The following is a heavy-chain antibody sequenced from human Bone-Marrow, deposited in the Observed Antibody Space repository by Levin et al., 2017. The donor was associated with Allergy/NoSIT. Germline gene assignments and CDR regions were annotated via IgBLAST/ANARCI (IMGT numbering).Heavy chain of an antibody. CDR3: ARRGYYYFDL. V-gene: IGHV3-48*01. J-gene: IGHJ4*02. D-gene: IGHD2-15*01. CDR2: INSNSNTI. CDR1: GFIFSSYS. Sequence: GESLKISCAASGFIFSSYSLNWVRQAPGKGLEWVAYINSNSNTIKYADSVKGRFTISRDTAKNSLYLQMNSLRVEDTAVYYCARRGYYYFDLWGQGTLVTVAS.